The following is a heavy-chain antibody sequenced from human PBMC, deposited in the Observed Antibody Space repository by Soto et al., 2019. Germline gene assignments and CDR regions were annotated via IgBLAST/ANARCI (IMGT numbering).Heavy chain of an antibody. CDR3: PRSQGSSTSLEIYYYYYYGMDV. CDR1: GGTFSSYA. CDR2: IIPIPGTA. J-gene: IGHJ6*02. V-gene: IGHV1-69*01. Sequence: QVQLVQSGAEVKKPGSSVEVSCKASGGTFSSYAISWVRQAPGQGLEWMGGIIPIPGTANYAQKFQGRVTITADESTSTAYMELSSLRSEDTAVYYCPRSQGSSTSLEIYYYYYYGMDVWGQGTTVTVSS. D-gene: IGHD2-2*01.